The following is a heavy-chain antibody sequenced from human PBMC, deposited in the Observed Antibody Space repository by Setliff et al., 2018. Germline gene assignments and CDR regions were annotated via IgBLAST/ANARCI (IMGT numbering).Heavy chain of an antibody. D-gene: IGHD5-12*01. J-gene: IGHJ5*02. CDR1: GFTFSSYS. V-gene: IGHV3-21*01. CDR2: ISSSRSYI. CDR3: ARAPSTRGYSGYDS. Sequence: NPGGSLRLSCAASGFTFSSYSMNWVRQAPGKGLEWVSSISSSRSYIYYADSVKGRFTISRDNAKNSLYLQMNSLRAEDTAVYYCARAPSTRGYSGYDSWGQGTLVTVSS.